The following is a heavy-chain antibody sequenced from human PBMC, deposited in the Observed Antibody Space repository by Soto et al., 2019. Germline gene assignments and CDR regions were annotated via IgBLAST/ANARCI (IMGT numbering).Heavy chain of an antibody. J-gene: IGHJ6*02. Sequence: SVKVSCKASGGTFSSYAISWVRQAPGQGLEWMGGIIPIFGTANYAQKFQGRVTITADESTSTAYMELSSLRSEDTAVYYCARDPLPTYYDFWSGNYYGMDVWGQGTTVTVSS. CDR1: GGTFSSYA. CDR3: ARDPLPTYYDFWSGNYYGMDV. V-gene: IGHV1-69*13. CDR2: IIPIFGTA. D-gene: IGHD3-3*01.